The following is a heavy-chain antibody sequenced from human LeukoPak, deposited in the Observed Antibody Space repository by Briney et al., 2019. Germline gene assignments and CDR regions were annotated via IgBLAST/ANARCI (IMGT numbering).Heavy chain of an antibody. CDR2: INHSGST. CDR3: ARGRPSGYTDY. Sequence: PSETLSLTCAVYGGSFSGYYWSWIRQPPGKGLEWIGEINHSGSTNYNPSLKSRVTISVDTSKNQFSLKLSSVTAADTAVYYCARGRPSGYTDYWGQGTLVTVSS. CDR1: GGSFSGYY. J-gene: IGHJ4*02. V-gene: IGHV4-34*01. D-gene: IGHD5-12*01.